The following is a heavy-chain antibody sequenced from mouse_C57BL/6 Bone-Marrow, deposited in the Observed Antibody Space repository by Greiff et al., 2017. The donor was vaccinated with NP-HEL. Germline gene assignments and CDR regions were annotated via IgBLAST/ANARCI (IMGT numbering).Heavy chain of an antibody. J-gene: IGHJ3*01. Sequence: VQLQQPGAELVKPGASVKLSCKASGYTFTSYWMHWVKQRPGQGLEWIGMIHPNSGSTNYNEKCKSKATLTVDKSSNTAYMHLSSRASEDSSVYYYARGVDYSFAYWGQGTLVTVSA. CDR3: ARGVDYSFAY. CDR2: IHPNSGST. D-gene: IGHD1-1*01. V-gene: IGHV1-64*01. CDR1: GYTFTSYW.